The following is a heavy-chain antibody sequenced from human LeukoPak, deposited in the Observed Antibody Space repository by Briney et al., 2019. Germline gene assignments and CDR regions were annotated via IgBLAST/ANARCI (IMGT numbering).Heavy chain of an antibody. J-gene: IGHJ4*02. CDR2: INQLGNEK. V-gene: IGHV3-7*01. CDR1: GFTFSSYW. Sequence: PGGSLRLSCAASGFTFSSYWMSWVRQAPGKGLEWVANINQLGNEKNYVDSVNGRFTISRNNVDDLLFLEMNSLRVEDTAVYYCGRDRVVPAATFYWGQGALVTVSS. CDR3: GRDRVVPAATFY. D-gene: IGHD2-2*01.